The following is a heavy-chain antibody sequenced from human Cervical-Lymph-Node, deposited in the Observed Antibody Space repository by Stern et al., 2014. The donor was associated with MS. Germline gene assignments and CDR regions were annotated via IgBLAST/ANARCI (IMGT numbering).Heavy chain of an antibody. CDR2: INSGGEKT. CDR3: AKDYWGGIELGAWDL. D-gene: IGHD2-21*01. V-gene: IGHV3-23*04. J-gene: IGHJ5*02. Sequence: EVQLVESGGDLERPGGSLRLSGAASGFTFSNYAMTWVRSAPGKGLEWGATINSGGEKTFYVDSVKGRFTISRDISNNTLYLQMTNLRVEDTAIYFCAKDYWGGIELGAWDLWGLGTLVTVSS. CDR1: GFTFSNYA.